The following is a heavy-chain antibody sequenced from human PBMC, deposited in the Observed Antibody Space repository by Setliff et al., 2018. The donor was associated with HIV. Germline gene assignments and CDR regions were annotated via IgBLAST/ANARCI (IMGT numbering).Heavy chain of an antibody. V-gene: IGHV1-3*01. CDR1: GYTFSTNA. Sequence: ASVKVSCKAFGYTFSTNAIHWVRQAPGQRLEWMGYINAGDDNTRYSEKFQGRVTITRDTSANTAYMELSSLRSEDTAVYYCARGSCSGCYWGYWGQGTLVTVSS. D-gene: IGHD6-19*01. CDR2: INAGDDNT. CDR3: ARGSCSGCYWGY. J-gene: IGHJ4*02.